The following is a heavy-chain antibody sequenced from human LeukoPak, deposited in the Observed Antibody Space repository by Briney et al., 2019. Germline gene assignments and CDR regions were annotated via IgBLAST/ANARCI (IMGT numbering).Heavy chain of an antibody. V-gene: IGHV3-21*01. CDR3: ARAHGDSWKFDY. D-gene: IGHD4-17*01. CDR1: GFTFSTYG. J-gene: IGHJ4*02. CDR2: ISSSSSYI. Sequence: GGSLRLSCTASGFTFSTYGMHWVRQAPGKGLEWVSSISSSSSYIYYADSVKGRFTISRDNAKNSLYLQMNSLRAEDTAVYYCARAHGDSWKFDYWGQGTLVTVST.